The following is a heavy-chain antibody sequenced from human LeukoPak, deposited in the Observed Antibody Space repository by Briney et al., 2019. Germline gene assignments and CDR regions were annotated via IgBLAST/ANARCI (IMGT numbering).Heavy chain of an antibody. J-gene: IGHJ3*02. CDR1: GGSISSGGYY. D-gene: IGHD3-3*01. CDR3: ARDYEAKDAFDI. V-gene: IGHV4-30-2*01. Sequence: PSETLSLTCTVSGGSISSGGYYWSWIRQPPGKGLEWIGYIYHSGSTYYNPSLKSRVTISVDRSKNQFSLKLSSVTAANTAVYYCARDYEAKDAFDIWGQGTMVTVSS. CDR2: IYHSGST.